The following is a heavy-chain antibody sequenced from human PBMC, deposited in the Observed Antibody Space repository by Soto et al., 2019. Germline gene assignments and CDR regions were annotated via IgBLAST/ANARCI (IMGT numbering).Heavy chain of an antibody. Sequence: SETLSLTCTVSGGSISGSSYYWGWIRQPPGKGLEWIGNIYYSGSTYYNPSLKSRVTISVDTSKNQFSLKLSSVTAADTAVYYCMLGSGWKDFDYWGQGALVTVSS. D-gene: IGHD3-22*01. CDR2: IYYSGST. V-gene: IGHV4-39*01. CDR3: MLGSGWKDFDY. J-gene: IGHJ4*02. CDR1: GGSISGSSYY.